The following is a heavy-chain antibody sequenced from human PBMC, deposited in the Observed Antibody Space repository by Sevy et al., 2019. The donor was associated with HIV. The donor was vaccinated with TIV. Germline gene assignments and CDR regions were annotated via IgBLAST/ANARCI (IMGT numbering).Heavy chain of an antibody. J-gene: IGHJ3*02. CDR2: IYTRGST. CDR3: ARLGSYYDSSGYYSSAFDI. D-gene: IGHD3-22*01. CDR1: GGSISSYY. V-gene: IGHV4-4*07. Sequence: SETLSLTCTVSGGSISSYYWSWIRQPAGKGLEWIGRIYTRGSTNYNPSLKSRVTMSVDTSKNQFSQKLSSVTAADTAVYYCARLGSYYDSSGYYSSAFDIWGQGTMVTVSS.